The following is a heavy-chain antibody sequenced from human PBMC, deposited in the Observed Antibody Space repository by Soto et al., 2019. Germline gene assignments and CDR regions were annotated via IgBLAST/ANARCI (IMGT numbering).Heavy chain of an antibody. CDR3: SADRPDIGVGWWV. Sequence: ASVKVSCKASGSGFISSGIQWVRQAHGQRLEWIGWIVVASGQTNYAQNFRGRVAITRDTSTATAYIELTGLTSEDTAVYFCSADRPDIGVGWWVWGQGTKVTSP. CDR2: IVVASGQT. D-gene: IGHD2-15*01. V-gene: IGHV1-58*02. J-gene: IGHJ6*02. CDR1: GSGFISSG.